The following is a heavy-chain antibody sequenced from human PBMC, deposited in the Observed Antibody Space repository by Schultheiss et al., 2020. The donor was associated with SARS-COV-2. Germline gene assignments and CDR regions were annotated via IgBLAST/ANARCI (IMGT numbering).Heavy chain of an antibody. CDR1: GGSINSGAYS. D-gene: IGHD3-3*01. J-gene: IGHJ4*02. CDR3: ARSHHYDFWSGYLDS. CDR2: IYNTGST. Sequence: SETLSLTCTVSGGSINSGAYSWNWIRQTAGKGLEWIGNIYNTGSTNYNPSLVSRHIISIETSKNQFSLKVRSVTAADTAVYYCARSHHYDFWSGYLDSWGQGTLVTVSS. V-gene: IGHV4-30-4*07.